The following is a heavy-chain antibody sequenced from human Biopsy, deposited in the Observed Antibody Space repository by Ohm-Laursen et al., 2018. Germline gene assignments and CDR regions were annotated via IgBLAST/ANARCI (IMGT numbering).Heavy chain of an antibody. Sequence: SDTLSLTCTVSGGSFTGHYWSWIRQPPGKGLEWIGHISYTGYTSYSASLKSRVTISVDTSRNHFSLRLSSLTAADTAVYYCARGSNDFGGLYFPRWGQGTLLTVSS. CDR3: ARGSNDFGGLYFPR. V-gene: IGHV4-59*11. J-gene: IGHJ4*02. CDR2: ISYTGYT. D-gene: IGHD4-23*01. CDR1: GGSFTGHY.